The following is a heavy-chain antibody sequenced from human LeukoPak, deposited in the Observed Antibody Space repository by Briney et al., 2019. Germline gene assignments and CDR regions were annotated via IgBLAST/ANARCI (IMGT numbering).Heavy chain of an antibody. Sequence: KPSETLSLTCAVSGGSISSSNWWSWVRQPPGKGLEWIGEIYHSGSTNYNPSLKSRVTISVDKSKNQFSLKLSSVTAADTAVYYCARVDFEYQHPAFDYWGQGTLVTVSS. V-gene: IGHV4-4*02. CDR2: IYHSGST. CDR1: GGSISSSNW. J-gene: IGHJ4*02. CDR3: ARVDFEYQHPAFDY. D-gene: IGHD2-2*01.